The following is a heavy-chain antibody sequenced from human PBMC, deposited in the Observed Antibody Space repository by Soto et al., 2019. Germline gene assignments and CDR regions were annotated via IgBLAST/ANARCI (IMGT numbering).Heavy chain of an antibody. CDR1: GFTFSSYA. CDR3: AKDSAYYYDRSGYYLTYYFDY. D-gene: IGHD3-22*01. Sequence: PGGSLRLSCAASGFTFSSYAMSWVRQAPGKGLEWVSAISGSGGSTYYADSVKGRFTISRDNSKNTLYLQMNSLRAEDTAVYYCAKDSAYYYDRSGYYLTYYFDYSGQGTMVTVYS. J-gene: IGHJ4*02. V-gene: IGHV3-23*01. CDR2: ISGSGGST.